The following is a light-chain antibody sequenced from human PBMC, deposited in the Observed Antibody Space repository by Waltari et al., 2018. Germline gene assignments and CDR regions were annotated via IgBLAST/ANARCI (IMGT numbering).Light chain of an antibody. Sequence: EIVLAQSQATLSLSQGESVPLPCRASQSVSRHLAWYQQRPGPAPRLLIYDASNTAPGIPARFGGSGSGTDFTLTISSLEPEDFAVYCCQQRSTSPSLTVGGRTKVGIK. CDR1: QSVSRH. CDR3: QQRSTSPSLT. CDR2: DAS. J-gene: IGKJ4*01. V-gene: IGKV3-11*01.